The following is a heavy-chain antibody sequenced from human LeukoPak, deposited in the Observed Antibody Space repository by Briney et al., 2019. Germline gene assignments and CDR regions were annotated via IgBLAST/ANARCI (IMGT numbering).Heavy chain of an antibody. CDR3: ARHNSCSWYGEHNWFDP. V-gene: IGHV5-51*01. J-gene: IGHJ5*02. CDR2: IYPGDSDT. D-gene: IGHD6-13*01. CDR1: GYSFTSYW. Sequence: GESLKISCKGSGYSFTSYWIGWVRQMPGKGLEWMGIIYPGDSDTRYSPSFQGQVTISADKSISTAYLQWSSLKASDTAMYYCARHNSCSWYGEHNWFDPWGQGSLVTVSS.